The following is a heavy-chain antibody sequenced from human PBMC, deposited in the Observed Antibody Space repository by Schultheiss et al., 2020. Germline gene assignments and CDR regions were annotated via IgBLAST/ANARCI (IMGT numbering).Heavy chain of an antibody. V-gene: IGHV4-61*02. J-gene: IGHJ4*02. CDR3: ARGGVVVAANID. Sequence: LRLSCTVSGDSISSGYYWSWIRQPAGKGLEWIGRIYTSGSTNYNPSLKSRVTISVDTSKNQFSLKLSSVTAADTAVYYCARGGVVVAANIDWGQGTLVTVSS. D-gene: IGHD2-15*01. CDR2: IYTSGST. CDR1: GDSISSGYY.